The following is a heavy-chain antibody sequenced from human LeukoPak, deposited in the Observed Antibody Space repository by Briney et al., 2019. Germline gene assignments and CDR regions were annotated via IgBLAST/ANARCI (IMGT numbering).Heavy chain of an antibody. J-gene: IGHJ4*02. V-gene: IGHV4-59*02. D-gene: IGHD2-8*02. CDR1: GDSVTSTY. CDR3: ARESAGSLHDSTAAFHY. CDR2: GHHSESS. Sequence: SETLSLTCSVSGDSVTSTYWSWIRQPPGKGLEWIAYGHHSESSDYNPSFRSRVIIPVDTSRNQFSLRLSSVTAADTAIYYCARESAGSLHDSTAAFHYWGQGILVIVSS.